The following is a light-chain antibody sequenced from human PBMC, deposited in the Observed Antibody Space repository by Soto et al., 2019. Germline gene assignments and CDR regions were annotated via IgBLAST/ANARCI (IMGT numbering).Light chain of an antibody. CDR3: MVALQTPFG. Sequence: DVVMTLSPLSLPVTPGEPASISCRSSRSLLHGNGYNYLDCYLQKPGQSPQLLMYLGSNRASGVPDRFSGSGSGTDFTLKISRVEAEDVGVYCSMVALQTPFGFGPGARVDTK. V-gene: IGKV2-28*01. CDR2: LGS. J-gene: IGKJ3*01. CDR1: RSLLHGNGYNY.